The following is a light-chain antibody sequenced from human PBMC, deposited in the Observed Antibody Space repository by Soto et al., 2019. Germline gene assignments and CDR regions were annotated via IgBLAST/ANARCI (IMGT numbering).Light chain of an antibody. J-gene: IGLJ1*01. V-gene: IGLV1-40*01. CDR2: NNN. CDR1: SSNIGAGYD. Sequence: QSVLTQPPAVSGAPGQRVTISCTGSSSNIGAGYDVHWYQRLPGTAPKVLIYNNNNRPSGVSDRFSGSKSGTTASLAITGLQAEDEADYYCQSSDSSLSGSYVFGTGTKVTVL. CDR3: QSSDSSLSGSYV.